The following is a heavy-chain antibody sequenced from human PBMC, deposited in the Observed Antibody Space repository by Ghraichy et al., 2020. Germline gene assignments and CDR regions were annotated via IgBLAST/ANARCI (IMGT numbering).Heavy chain of an antibody. CDR2: IWYDGSNK. J-gene: IGHJ6*02. CDR3: ARDYREAMVTRGYYYYGMDV. Sequence: GGSLRLSCAASGFTFSSYGMHWVRKAPGKGLEWVAVIWYDGSNKYYADSVKGRFTISRDNSKNTLYLQMNSLRAEDTAVYYCARDYREAMVTRGYYYYGMDVWGQGTTVTVSS. V-gene: IGHV3-33*01. CDR1: GFTFSSYG. D-gene: IGHD5-18*01.